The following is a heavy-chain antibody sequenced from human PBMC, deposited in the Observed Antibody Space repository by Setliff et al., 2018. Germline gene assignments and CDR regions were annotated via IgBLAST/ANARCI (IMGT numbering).Heavy chain of an antibody. J-gene: IGHJ6*03. D-gene: IGHD3-22*01. CDR3: ARWRVRDSGYYPRLSYMDV. CDR2: IYPKGGT. CDR1: GGSMTDFF. Sequence: TSETLSLTCAVAGGSMTDFFWHWFRRPPGKGLEWIGYIYPKGGTNYSPSLKSRVTISVDTSKNQLSLKLSSVTAADTAVYYCARWRVRDSGYYPRLSYMDVWGKGTTVTVSS. V-gene: IGHV4-4*08.